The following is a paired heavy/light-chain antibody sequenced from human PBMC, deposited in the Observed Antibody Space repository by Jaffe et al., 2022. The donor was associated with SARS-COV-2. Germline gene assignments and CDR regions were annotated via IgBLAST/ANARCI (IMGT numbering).Light chain of an antibody. J-gene: IGKJ2*01. V-gene: IGKV3-15*01. Sequence: EIVMTQSPNTLSVSPGERVTLSCRASQSVSSNLAWYRQKPGQTPRLLVYGASTRATGMPARFSGSGSGTEFTLTITSLQSEDFALYYCQQYDNWPHTFGQGTELEIK. CDR3: QQYDNWPHT. CDR1: QSVSSN. CDR2: GAS.
Heavy chain of an antibody. J-gene: IGHJ3*01. D-gene: IGHD3-16*01. V-gene: IGHV3-33*01. CDR2: IWYDGSNK. CDR1: GFTFSTYG. Sequence: QVQLVESGGGVVQPGRSLRLSCTTSGFTFSTYGMHWVRQAPGKGLKWVAVIWYDGSNKYYADSVRGRFTISRDNSKNTLYLQMNYLGVEDTAMYYCARAVGPFDFWGQGTMVTVSS. CDR3: ARAVGPFDF.